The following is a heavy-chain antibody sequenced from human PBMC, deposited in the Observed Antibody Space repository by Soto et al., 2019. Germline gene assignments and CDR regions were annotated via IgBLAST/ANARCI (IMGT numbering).Heavy chain of an antibody. Sequence: SETLSLTCAVSGGSISSGGYSWSWIRQPPGKGLEWIGYIYHSGSTYYNPSLKSRVTISVDTSKNQFSLKLSSVSAADTAVYYCARRLFYYDSSGYPNNNWFDPWGQGTLVTVS. D-gene: IGHD3-22*01. CDR1: GGSISSGGYS. J-gene: IGHJ5*02. V-gene: IGHV4-30-2*01. CDR2: IYHSGST. CDR3: ARRLFYYDSSGYPNNNWFDP.